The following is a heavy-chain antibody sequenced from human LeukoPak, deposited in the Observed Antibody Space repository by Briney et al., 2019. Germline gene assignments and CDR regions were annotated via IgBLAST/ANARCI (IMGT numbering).Heavy chain of an antibody. Sequence: GVSLRLSCAASGFTFSSYSMNWVRQAPGKGLEWVSSISSSSSYIYYADSVKGRFTISRDNAKNSLYLQMNSLRAEDTAVYYCARPGLTYYYDSSGYYPYFDYWGQGTLVTVSS. J-gene: IGHJ4*02. CDR1: GFTFSSYS. CDR3: ARPGLTYYYDSSGYYPYFDY. V-gene: IGHV3-21*01. CDR2: ISSSSSYI. D-gene: IGHD3-22*01.